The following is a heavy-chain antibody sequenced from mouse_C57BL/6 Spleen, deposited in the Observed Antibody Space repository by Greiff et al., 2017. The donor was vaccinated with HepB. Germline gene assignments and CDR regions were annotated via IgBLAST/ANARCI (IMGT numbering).Heavy chain of an antibody. CDR3: ARGYDSGFAY. D-gene: IGHD2-4*01. CDR1: GFTFSSYA. V-gene: IGHV5-4*01. CDR2: ISDGGSYT. Sequence: EVQLVESGGGLVKPGGSLKLSCAASGFTFSSYAMSWVRQTPEKRLEWVATISDGGSYTYYPDNVKGRFTISRDNAKNNLYLQMSHLKSEDTAMYYCARGYDSGFAYWGQGTLVTVSA. J-gene: IGHJ3*01.